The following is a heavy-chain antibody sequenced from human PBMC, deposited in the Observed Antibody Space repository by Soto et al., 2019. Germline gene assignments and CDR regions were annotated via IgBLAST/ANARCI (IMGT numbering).Heavy chain of an antibody. V-gene: IGHV4-61*01. CDR1: GGSVSDKTYY. CDR3: ARTTAVPNTLRSRYFFDY. CDR2: VYYSGTT. D-gene: IGHD4-17*01. J-gene: IGHJ4*02. Sequence: QVQLQESGPGLLKPSETLSLTCSVSGGSVSDKTYYWSWIRQPPGKRLEWIGYVYYSGTTNYNPYLKSRVTILVDLSMNRFSLRLSSVTTADTALYYCARTTAVPNTLRSRYFFDYWGQGTLVTVSS.